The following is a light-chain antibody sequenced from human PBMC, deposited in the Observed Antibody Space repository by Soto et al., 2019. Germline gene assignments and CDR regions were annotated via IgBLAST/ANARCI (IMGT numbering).Light chain of an antibody. Sequence: DIVRTQSPGTLSLSPGQGATLSCPASETLGMTSFAWYQQKPGQTPRLVIYGASTRAFGIPDRCSASASGTVFTLHISRLEPEDSAMYFCLQPGSSPYTFGQGTRLQI. V-gene: IGKV3-20*01. CDR3: LQPGSSPYT. J-gene: IGKJ2*01. CDR1: ETLGMTS. CDR2: GAS.